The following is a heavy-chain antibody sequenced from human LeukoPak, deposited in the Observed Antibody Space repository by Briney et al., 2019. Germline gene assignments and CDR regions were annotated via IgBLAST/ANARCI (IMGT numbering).Heavy chain of an antibody. Sequence: SETLSLTCTVSGGSISSYYWSWIRQPPGKGLEWIGYIYYSGSTNYNPSLKSRVTISVDTSKNQFSLKLSSVTAADTAVYYCARVGRGGRASSSWSIDYWGQGTLVTVSS. CDR2: IYYSGST. CDR1: GGSISSYY. J-gene: IGHJ4*02. CDR3: ARVGRGGRASSSWSIDY. V-gene: IGHV4-59*01. D-gene: IGHD6-13*01.